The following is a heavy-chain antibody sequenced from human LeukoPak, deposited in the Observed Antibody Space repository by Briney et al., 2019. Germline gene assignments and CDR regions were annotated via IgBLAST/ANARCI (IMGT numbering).Heavy chain of an antibody. Sequence: PGGSLRLSCAASGFTVSSNYMTWVRQAPGKGLEWVSVIYSGGTTSYADSLKGRFTISRDNSKNTLYLQMNSLRAEDTAVYYCGGRRVWGNGTVVTVSS. CDR1: GFTVSSNY. J-gene: IGHJ6*04. CDR3: GGRRV. CDR2: IYSGGTT. V-gene: IGHV3-66*04.